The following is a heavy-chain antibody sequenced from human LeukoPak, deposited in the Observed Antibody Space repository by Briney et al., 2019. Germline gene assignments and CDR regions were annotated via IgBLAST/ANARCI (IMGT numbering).Heavy chain of an antibody. D-gene: IGHD2-2*01. CDR3: ARDREQCNGTSCCRWFDS. CDR1: GGSISSSGFY. J-gene: IGHJ5*01. Sequence: SDTLSLTCTLSGGSISSSGFYWGWIRQPPGKELEWIGSNYYSGSTYYNPSLRSRVTMSVDRSKMQFSLKLSSVTAADTAVYYCARDREQCNGTSCCRWFDSWGQGTLVTVSS. CDR2: NYYSGST. V-gene: IGHV4-39*07.